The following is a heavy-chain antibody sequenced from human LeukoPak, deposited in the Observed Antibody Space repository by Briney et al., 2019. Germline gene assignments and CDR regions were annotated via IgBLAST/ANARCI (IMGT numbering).Heavy chain of an antibody. CDR3: ARQKRYGDYYCYYYMDV. CDR1: GGSISSYY. Sequence: PSETLSLTCTVSGGSISSYYWSWIRQPPGKGLEWIGEINHSGSTNYNPSLKSRVPISVDTSKNQFSLKLSSVTAADTGVYYCARQKRYGDYYCYYYMDVWGKGTTVTISS. J-gene: IGHJ6*03. D-gene: IGHD4-17*01. V-gene: IGHV4-34*01. CDR2: INHSGST.